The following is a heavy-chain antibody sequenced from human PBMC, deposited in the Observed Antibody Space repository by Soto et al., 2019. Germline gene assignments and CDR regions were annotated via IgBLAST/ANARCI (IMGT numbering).Heavy chain of an antibody. CDR1: GYTFTSYY. Sequence: ASVKVSCKASGYTFTSYYMHWGRQAPGQGLEWMVIINPSGGSTSYAQKFQGRGTMTRDRSRSTVDMELSSLISEHTAVSYCAPDSSVYYDFWSCYYPNNWYAPWGQGTLVTVSS. CDR3: APDSSVYYDFWSCYYPNNWYAP. D-gene: IGHD3-3*01. J-gene: IGHJ5*02. CDR2: INPSGGST. V-gene: IGHV1-46*01.